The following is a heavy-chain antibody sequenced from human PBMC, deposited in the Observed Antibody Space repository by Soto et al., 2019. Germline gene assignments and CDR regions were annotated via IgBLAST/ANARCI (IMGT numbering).Heavy chain of an antibody. J-gene: IGHJ4*02. V-gene: IGHV4-39*01. D-gene: IGHD2-15*01. Sequence: SETLSLTCTVSGGSISSSSYYWGWIRQPPGKGLEWIGSIYYSGSTYYNPSLKSRVTISVDTSKNQFSLKLSSVTAADTAVYYCARHGLQDIVVVVAATHLDYWGQGTLVTVSS. CDR2: IYYSGST. CDR3: ARHGLQDIVVVVAATHLDY. CDR1: GGSISSSSYY.